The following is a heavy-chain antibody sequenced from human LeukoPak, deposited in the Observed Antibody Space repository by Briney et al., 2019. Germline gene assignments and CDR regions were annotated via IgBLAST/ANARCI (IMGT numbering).Heavy chain of an antibody. CDR3: AKHYQGFFDY. Sequence: TSETLSLTCTVSGGSISSSSYYWGWIRQPPGKGLEWVSAITGSAGSTFYADSVKGRFTISRDNSKNTLYLQMNSLRAEDSALYYCAKHYQGFFDYWGQGTLVTVSS. V-gene: IGHV3-23*01. CDR1: GGSISSSSYY. J-gene: IGHJ4*02. D-gene: IGHD3-10*01. CDR2: ITGSAGST.